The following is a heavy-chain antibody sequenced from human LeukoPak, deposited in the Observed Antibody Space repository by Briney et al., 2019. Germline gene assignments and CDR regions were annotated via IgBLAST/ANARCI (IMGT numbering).Heavy chain of an antibody. D-gene: IGHD6-19*01. Sequence: SVRVSCKASGFTFTSSAVQWVRQARGQRLEWIGWIVVGSGNTNYAQKFQERVTITRDMSTSTAYMELSSLRSEDTAVYYCASSLSSGWTYYGMDVWGQGTTVTVSS. J-gene: IGHJ6*02. V-gene: IGHV1-58*01. CDR1: GFTFTSSA. CDR3: ASSLSSGWTYYGMDV. CDR2: IVVGSGNT.